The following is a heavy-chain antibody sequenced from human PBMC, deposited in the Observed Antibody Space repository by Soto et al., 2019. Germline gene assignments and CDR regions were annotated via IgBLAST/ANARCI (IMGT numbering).Heavy chain of an antibody. D-gene: IGHD2-2*01. J-gene: IGHJ6*02. CDR3: ARSQGSSTSLEIYYYYYYGMDV. Sequence: QVQLVQSGAEVKKPGSSVKVSCKASGGTFSSYAISWVRQAPGQGLEWMGGIIPISGTANYAQKFQGRVTITADECTRTGYMELSSLRSEDTAVYYCARSQGSSTSLEIYYYYYYGMDVWGQGTTVTVSS. CDR1: GGTFSSYA. CDR2: IIPISGTA. V-gene: IGHV1-69*01.